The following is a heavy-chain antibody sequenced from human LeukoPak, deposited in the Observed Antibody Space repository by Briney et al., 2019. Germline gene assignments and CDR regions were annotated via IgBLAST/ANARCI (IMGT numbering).Heavy chain of an antibody. V-gene: IGHV3-30*02. D-gene: IGHD3-10*02. Sequence: GGSLRLSCAASGFTFASLGMHWVRQSPGKGMEWVAFVEHDGTTKYYSDSVKGRFSISRDNLKNTLFLQMYSLRPDDTARYYCVTDSHGVNWYVQWGQGTLVIVSS. J-gene: IGHJ4*02. CDR1: GFTFASLG. CDR3: VTDSHGVNWYVQ. CDR2: VEHDGTTK.